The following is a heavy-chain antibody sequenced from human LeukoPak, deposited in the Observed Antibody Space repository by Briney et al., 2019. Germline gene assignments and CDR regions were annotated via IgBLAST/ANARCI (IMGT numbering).Heavy chain of an antibody. CDR3: ASAGGGDPYYYGSGSYFYYYGMDV. J-gene: IGHJ6*04. CDR1: GGTFSSYA. D-gene: IGHD3-10*01. Sequence: ASVKVSCKASGGTFSSYAISWVRQAPGQGLEWMGGIIPIFGTANYAQKFQGRVTITADKSTSTAYMELSSLRPEDTAVYYCASAGGGDPYYYGSGSYFYYYGMDVWGKGTTVTVSS. CDR2: IIPIFGTA. V-gene: IGHV1-69*06.